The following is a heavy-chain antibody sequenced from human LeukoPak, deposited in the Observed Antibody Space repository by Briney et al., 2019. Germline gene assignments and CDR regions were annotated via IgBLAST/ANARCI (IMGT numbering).Heavy chain of an antibody. CDR2: IYYSGST. J-gene: IGHJ3*02. CDR3: ARDSSSTKGAFDI. V-gene: IGHV4-59*01. Sequence: SETLSLTCTVSGGSISSYYWSWTRQPPGKGLEWIGYIYYSGSTNYNPSLKSRVTISVDTSKNQFSLKLSSVTAADTAVYYCARDSSSTKGAFDIWGQGTMVTVSS. CDR1: GGSISSYY.